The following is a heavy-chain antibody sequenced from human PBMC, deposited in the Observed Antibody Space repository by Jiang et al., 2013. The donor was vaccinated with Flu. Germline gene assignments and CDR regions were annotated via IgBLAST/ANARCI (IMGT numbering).Heavy chain of an antibody. CDR2: IYHSGST. V-gene: IGHV4-4*02. J-gene: IGHJ5*02. CDR3: ATKRGVRGVIGNSWFDP. Sequence: GEIYHSGSTNYNPSLKSRVTISVDKSKNQFSLKLSSVTAADTAVYYCATKRGVRGVIGNSWFDPWGQGTLVTVSS. D-gene: IGHD3-10*01.